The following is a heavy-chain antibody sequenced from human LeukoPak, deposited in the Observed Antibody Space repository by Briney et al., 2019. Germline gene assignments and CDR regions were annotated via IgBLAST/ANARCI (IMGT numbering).Heavy chain of an antibody. Sequence: GGSLRLSCAASGFTFSSYAMSWVRQAPGRGLEWVSAISGSGGSTYYADSVKGRFTISRDNSKNTLYLQMNSLRAEDTAAYYCAKVSTSVLGSSSVYDYWGQGTLVTVSS. CDR2: ISGSGGST. V-gene: IGHV3-23*01. CDR3: AKVSTSVLGSSSVYDY. D-gene: IGHD6-6*01. J-gene: IGHJ4*02. CDR1: GFTFSSYA.